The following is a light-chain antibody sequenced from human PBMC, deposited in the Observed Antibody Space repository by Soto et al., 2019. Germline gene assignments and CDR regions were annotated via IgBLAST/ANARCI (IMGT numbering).Light chain of an antibody. J-gene: IGKJ4*01. V-gene: IGKV3-15*01. CDR1: QSVSGN. CDR2: DAS. Sequence: EIVITQSAATLSLYPGEIATLSCRASQSVSGNVAWYQQQPGQAPRLLIFDASTRATGMPGRFSGSGSGTEFTLTISSLLSEDFALYYCQQYNLWPLTFGGGTKVEIK. CDR3: QQYNLWPLT.